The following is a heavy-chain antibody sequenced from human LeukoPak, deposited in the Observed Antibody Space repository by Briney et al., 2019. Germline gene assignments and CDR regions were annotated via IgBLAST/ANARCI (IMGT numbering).Heavy chain of an antibody. CDR2: IRSDGSDK. J-gene: IGHJ4*02. V-gene: IGHV3-30*02. D-gene: IGHD6-19*01. Sequence: PGGSLRLSCAASGFTFSNYGMHWVRQAPGKGLEWVAFIRSDGSDKYYADSVKGRFTISRDNSKNTLYLQMNSLRAEDTAVYYCARILSSAWGELGYWGQGTLVTVSS. CDR3: ARILSSAWGELGY. CDR1: GFTFSNYG.